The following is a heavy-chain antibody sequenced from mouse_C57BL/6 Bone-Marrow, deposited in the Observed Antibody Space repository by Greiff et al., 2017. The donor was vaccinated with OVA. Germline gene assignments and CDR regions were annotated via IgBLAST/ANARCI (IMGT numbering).Heavy chain of an antibody. CDR2: IYPRSGNT. Sequence: QVHVKQSGAELARPGASVKLSCKASGYTFTSYGISWVKQRTGQGLEWIGEIYPRSGNTYYNEKFKGKATLTADKSSSTAYMELRSLTSEDSAVYVCAREVCSPDYWGQGTTLTVSS. V-gene: IGHV1-81*01. D-gene: IGHD1-1*01. J-gene: IGHJ2*01. CDR3: AREVCSPDY. CDR1: GYTFTSYG.